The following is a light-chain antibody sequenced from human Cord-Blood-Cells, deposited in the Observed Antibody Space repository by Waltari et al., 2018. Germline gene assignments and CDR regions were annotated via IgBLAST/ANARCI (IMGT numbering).Light chain of an antibody. V-gene: IGKV1-39*01. CDR2: AAS. J-gene: IGKJ1*01. CDR1: QSISSY. CDR3: QQSYSTPRT. Sequence: DIQMTQSPSSLSASVGDRVTITCRASQSISSYLNWYQQKPGKAPKLLIYAASSLQSGVPSRFSGSGSGTDFTLTINSLQPEEFATYYCQQSYSTPRTFGQGTKVEIK.